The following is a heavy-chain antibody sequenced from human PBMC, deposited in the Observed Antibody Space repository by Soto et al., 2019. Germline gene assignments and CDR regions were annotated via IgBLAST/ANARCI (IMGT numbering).Heavy chain of an antibody. Sequence: SETLSLTCTVSGGSISSGGYYWSWIRQHPGKGLEWIGYIYYSGSTYYNPSLKSRVTISVDTSKNQFSLKLSSVTAADTAVYYCASLPTIPGGYFDYYYYGMDVWGQGTTVTVSS. CDR3: ASLPTIPGGYFDYYYYGMDV. J-gene: IGHJ6*02. D-gene: IGHD3-9*01. CDR2: IYYSGST. CDR1: GGSISSGGYY. V-gene: IGHV4-30-4*08.